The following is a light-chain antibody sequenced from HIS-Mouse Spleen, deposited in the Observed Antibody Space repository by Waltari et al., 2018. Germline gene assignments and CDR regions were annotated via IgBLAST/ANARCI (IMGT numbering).Light chain of an antibody. V-gene: IGLV3-10*01. J-gene: IGLJ2*01. CDR2: EDS. CDR3: YSTDSSGNHRV. Sequence: SYELTQPPSVSVSPGQTVRITCSGDALPKKYAYWYQQKSGHAPVLVIYEDSKRPSGIPERFSGSSSGTMATLTISGAQVEDEADYYCYSTDSSGNHRVFGGGTKLTVL. CDR1: ALPKKY.